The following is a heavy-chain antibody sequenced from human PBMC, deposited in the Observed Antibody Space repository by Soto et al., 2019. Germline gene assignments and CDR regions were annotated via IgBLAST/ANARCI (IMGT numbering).Heavy chain of an antibody. D-gene: IGHD6-13*01. J-gene: IGHJ4*01. CDR3: ARESSSSCHDY. V-gene: IGHV1-18*01. CDR1: GYTFTSYG. Sequence: QVQLVQSGAEVKKPGASVKVSCKASGYTFTSYGISWVRQAPGQGLEWMGWISAYNGNTNYAQKLQGRVTMTTDTSTGTSYMELRCLRSDDTVVYYCARESSSSCHDYWCQGTLVTVSS. CDR2: ISAYNGNT.